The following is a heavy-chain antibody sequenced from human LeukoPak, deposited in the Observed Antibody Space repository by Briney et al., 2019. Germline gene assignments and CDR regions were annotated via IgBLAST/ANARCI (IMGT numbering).Heavy chain of an antibody. CDR2: IYYSGST. J-gene: IGHJ6*02. CDR3: ARQGLNGYSSGWYGDYYYGMDV. CDR1: GGSISSYY. Sequence: SETLSLTCTVSGGSISSYYRSWIRQPPGKGLEWIGYIYYSGSTNYNPSLKSRVTISVDASKNQFSLKLSSVTAADTAVYYCARQGLNGYSSGWYGDYYYGMDVWGQGTTVTVSS. V-gene: IGHV4-59*08. D-gene: IGHD6-19*01.